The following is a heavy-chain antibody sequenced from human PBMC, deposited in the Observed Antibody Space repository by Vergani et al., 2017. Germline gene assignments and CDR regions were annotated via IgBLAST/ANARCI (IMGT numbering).Heavy chain of an antibody. CDR3: ARMGGYDEGDAFRIGYFDS. CDR2: IYSTGST. Sequence: QLQLQESGPGLVKPSETLSLTCTVSGGSITYGAFYWGWIRQHPGKGLEWIGYIYSTGSTHHNPSLRRRINMSVDTSKNQLSLKLNSVTAADTAMYYCARMGGYDEGDAFRIGYFDSWGPGILVTVSS. J-gene: IGHJ4*02. CDR1: GGSITYGAFY. V-gene: IGHV4-31*03. D-gene: IGHD3-22*01.